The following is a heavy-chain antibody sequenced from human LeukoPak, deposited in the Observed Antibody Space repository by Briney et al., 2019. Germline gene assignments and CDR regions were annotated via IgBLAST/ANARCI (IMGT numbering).Heavy chain of an antibody. J-gene: IGHJ6*04. CDR3: AKGLGVTVTSTLDV. D-gene: IGHD4-17*01. V-gene: IGHV3-23*01. Sequence: KPGGSLRLSCAASGFTFSSYAVTWVRQAPGKGLEWVSSISDGGGRTYYADSVKGRCTISRDNSKNTLYLQMNSLRAEDTAVYYCAKGLGVTVTSTLDVWGKGTTVTVSS. CDR2: ISDGGGRT. CDR1: GFTFSSYA.